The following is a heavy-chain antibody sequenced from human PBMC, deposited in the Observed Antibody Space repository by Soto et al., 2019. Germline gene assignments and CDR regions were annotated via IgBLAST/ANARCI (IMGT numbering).Heavy chain of an antibody. J-gene: IGHJ3*02. CDR3: ARDRSGSYREPDAFDI. Sequence: GGSLRLSCAASGFTFSSYGMHWVRQAPGKGLEWVAVIWYDGSNKYYADSVKGRFTISRDNSKNTLYLQMNSLRAEDTAVYYCARDRSGSYREPDAFDIWGQGTMVTVSS. V-gene: IGHV3-33*01. CDR2: IWYDGSNK. CDR1: GFTFSSYG. D-gene: IGHD1-26*01.